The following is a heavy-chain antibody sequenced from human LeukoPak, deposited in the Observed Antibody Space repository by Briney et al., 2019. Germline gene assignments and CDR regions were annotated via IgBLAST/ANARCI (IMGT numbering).Heavy chain of an antibody. CDR2: VNRDGSET. J-gene: IGHJ6*02. Sequence: GGSLRLSCAASGFALSSHWMTWVRQVPGRGPEWVANVNRDGSETYYLDSVKGRFTISKDNAKNSLYLQMNSLRAEDTALYHCARNNGMDIWGQGTTVIVSS. CDR3: ARNNGMDI. CDR1: GFALSSHW. V-gene: IGHV3-7*03.